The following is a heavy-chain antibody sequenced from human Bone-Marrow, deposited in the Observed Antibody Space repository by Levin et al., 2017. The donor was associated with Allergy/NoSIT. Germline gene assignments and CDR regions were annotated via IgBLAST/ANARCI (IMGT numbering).Heavy chain of an antibody. CDR1: GFTFSHYG. V-gene: IGHV3-33*06. D-gene: IGHD3-10*01. Sequence: GGSLRLSCVASGFTFSHYGMHWARQAPGKGLEWVAVIWYDGSKKYYADFVKGRFTVSRDNSNKTVFLQLNNLGAEDTAVYFCAKDMASGSANWFDSWGQGNMVIVS. J-gene: IGHJ5*01. CDR3: AKDMASGSANWFDS. CDR2: IWYDGSKK.